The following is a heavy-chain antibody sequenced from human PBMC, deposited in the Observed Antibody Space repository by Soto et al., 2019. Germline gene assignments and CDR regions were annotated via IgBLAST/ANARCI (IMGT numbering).Heavy chain of an antibody. V-gene: IGHV3-30-3*01. J-gene: IGHJ4*02. D-gene: IGHD6-19*01. CDR3: ARDSGWSYFDY. CDR1: GFTFSSYA. Sequence: QVQLVASGGGVVQPGRSLRLSCAASGFTFSSYAMHWVRQAPGKGLEWVAVISYDGSNKYYADSVKGRFTISRDNSKNTLYLQMNSLRAEDTAVYYCARDSGWSYFDYWGQGTLVTVSS. CDR2: ISYDGSNK.